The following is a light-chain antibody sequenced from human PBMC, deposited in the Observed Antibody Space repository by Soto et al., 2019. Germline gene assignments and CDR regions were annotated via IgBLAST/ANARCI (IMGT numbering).Light chain of an antibody. CDR2: EVT. V-gene: IGLV2-23*02. J-gene: IGLJ1*01. CDR3: CSYAGTSTYV. Sequence: QSVLTQPASVSGSPGQSITISCTGTSSDVGTYSLVSWYQQHPGKAPKLMIYEVTKRPSGVSNRFSGFKSGNTASLTISGLQAEDEADYYCCSYAGTSTYVFGTGTKLTVL. CDR1: SSDVGTYSL.